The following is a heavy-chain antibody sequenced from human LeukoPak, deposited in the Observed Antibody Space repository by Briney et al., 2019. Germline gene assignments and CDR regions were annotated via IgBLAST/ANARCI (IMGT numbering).Heavy chain of an antibody. Sequence: SETLSLTCAVYGGSFSGYYWSWIRQPPGKGLEWIGEINHSGSTNYNPSLKSRVTISVDTSKNQFSLKLSSVTVADTAVYYCARAGWNIKNWFDPWGQGTLVTVSS. CDR2: INHSGST. V-gene: IGHV4-34*01. CDR1: GGSFSGYY. CDR3: ARAGWNIKNWFDP. J-gene: IGHJ5*02. D-gene: IGHD1/OR15-1a*01.